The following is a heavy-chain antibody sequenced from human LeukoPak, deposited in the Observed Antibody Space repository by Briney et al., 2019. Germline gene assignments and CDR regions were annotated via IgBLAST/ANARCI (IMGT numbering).Heavy chain of an antibody. CDR2: IYYSGIT. CDR3: ARHGSGASGSWYDY. Sequence: PSETLSLTCTVSGGSIKSRSYFWGWIRQPPGKGLEWSGSIYYSGITYNNPSLKTRVTISVATSKNPFSLKLSSVTAADTAVYYCARHGSGASGSWYDYWGQGSLVTVSS. V-gene: IGHV4-39*01. CDR1: GGSIKSRSYF. J-gene: IGHJ4*02. D-gene: IGHD6-13*01.